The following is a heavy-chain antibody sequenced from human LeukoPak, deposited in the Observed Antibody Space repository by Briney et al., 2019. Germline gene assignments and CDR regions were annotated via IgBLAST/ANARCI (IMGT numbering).Heavy chain of an antibody. V-gene: IGHV1-69*13. Sequence: SVKVSCKASGGTFSSYAISWVRQTPGQGLEWMGGIIPIFGTANYAQKFQGRVTITADESTSTAYMELSSLRSEDTAVYYCARVRIPHGDYVGFDYWGQGTLVTVSS. CDR1: GGTFSSYA. J-gene: IGHJ4*02. D-gene: IGHD4-17*01. CDR3: ARVRIPHGDYVGFDY. CDR2: IIPIFGTA.